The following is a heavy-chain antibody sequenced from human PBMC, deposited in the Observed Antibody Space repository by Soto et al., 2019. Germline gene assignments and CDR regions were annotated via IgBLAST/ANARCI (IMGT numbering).Heavy chain of an antibody. CDR2: TFPIDSNV. CDR3: ARERGGVFDY. Sequence: PGESLKISCKVSGYNFAAYWIGWVRHMPGKGLEWMGITFPIDSNVKYSPSFQGQVTISADKSINTAYLQWDSLKASDTAMYYCARERGGVFDYWGQGTLVTVSS. J-gene: IGHJ4*02. V-gene: IGHV5-51*01. D-gene: IGHD1-26*01. CDR1: GYNFAAYW.